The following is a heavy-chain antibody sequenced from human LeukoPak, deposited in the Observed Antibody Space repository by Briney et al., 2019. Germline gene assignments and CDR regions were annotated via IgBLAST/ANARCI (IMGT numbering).Heavy chain of an antibody. CDR1: GFTFSSYA. D-gene: IGHD1-20*01. CDR2: ISYDGNNK. J-gene: IGHJ4*02. V-gene: IGHV3-30-3*01. CDR3: ARGIPGNY. Sequence: PGGSLRLSCAASGFTFSSYAMHWVRQAPGKGLEWVAIISYDGNNKYYADSVKGRFPISRDNSKNTLYLQMNNLRAEDTAVYYCARGIPGNYWGQGTLVTVSS.